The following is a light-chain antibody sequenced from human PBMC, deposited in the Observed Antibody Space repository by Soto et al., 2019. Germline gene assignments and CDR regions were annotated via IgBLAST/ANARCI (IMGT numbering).Light chain of an antibody. CDR1: QDVGSY. J-gene: IGKJ4*01. V-gene: IGKV3D-11*01. Sequence: EIVLTQSPAVLSLSPGERATLSCRASQDVGSYLAWYQQKPGQAPRLLIYDASNRATGVPGRFSGSGSGTDFTLTISSLEPEDLAVDYCQQRSDWPTTFGQGTKVEIK. CDR3: QQRSDWPTT. CDR2: DAS.